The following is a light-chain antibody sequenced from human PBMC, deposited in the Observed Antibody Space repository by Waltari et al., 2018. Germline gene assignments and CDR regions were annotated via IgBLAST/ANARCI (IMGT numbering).Light chain of an antibody. CDR2: EGS. V-gene: IGLV2-23*01. J-gene: IGLJ2*01. Sequence: QSALTQPASVSGSPGQSITISCTGTSSDVGSYNLVSWYQQHPGKAPKLMIYEGSKRPSGVSNRFSGSKSGNTASLTISGLQAEDEADYYCCSYAGSSCVVVGGGTKLTVL. CDR3: CSYAGSSCVV. CDR1: SSDVGSYNL.